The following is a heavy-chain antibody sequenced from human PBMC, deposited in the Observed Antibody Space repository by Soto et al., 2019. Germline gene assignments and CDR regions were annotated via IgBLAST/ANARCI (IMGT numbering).Heavy chain of an antibody. CDR2: ISSRSSYI. J-gene: IGHJ4*02. D-gene: IGHD4-4*01. CDR3: ARDNDYSVLAA. CDR1: GFTFSDYN. Sequence: EVQLVESGGGLVKPGGALRLSCAASGFTFSDYNMNWVRQPPGKGLEWVSSISSRSSYIYYADSVKGRFTISRDNAKNSLFLQINSLRSEDTAIYYCARDNDYSVLAAWGQGTLVTVSS. V-gene: IGHV3-21*01.